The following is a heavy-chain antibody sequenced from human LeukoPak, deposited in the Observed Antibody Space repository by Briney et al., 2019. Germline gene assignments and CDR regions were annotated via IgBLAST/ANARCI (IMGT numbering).Heavy chain of an antibody. CDR1: GYTFTSYY. V-gene: IGHV1-46*01. D-gene: IGHD3-10*01. CDR2: INPSGGST. CDR3: ARDRGSGIDAFDI. Sequence: ASVEVSRKASGYTFTSYYMHWVRQAPGQGLEWMGIINPSGGSTSYAQKFQGRVTMTRDTSTSTVYMELSRLRSEDTAVYYCARDRGSGIDAFDIWGQGTMVTVSS. J-gene: IGHJ3*02.